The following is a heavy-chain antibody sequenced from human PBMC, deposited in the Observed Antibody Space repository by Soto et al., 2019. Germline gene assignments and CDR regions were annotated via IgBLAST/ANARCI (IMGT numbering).Heavy chain of an antibody. CDR1: GYTFTSYA. CDR3: ARGKERITMVRGVNNWFDP. D-gene: IGHD3-10*01. V-gene: IGHV1-3*01. Sequence: ASVKVSCKASGYTFTSYAMHWVRQAPGQRLEWMGWINAGNGNTKYSQKFQGRVTITRDTSASTAYMELSSLRSEDTAVYYCARGKERITMVRGVNNWFDPWGQGTLVTVSS. CDR2: INAGNGNT. J-gene: IGHJ5*02.